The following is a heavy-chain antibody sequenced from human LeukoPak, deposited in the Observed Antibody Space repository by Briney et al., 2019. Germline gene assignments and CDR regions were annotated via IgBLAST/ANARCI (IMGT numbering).Heavy chain of an antibody. CDR1: GVSISSDY. D-gene: IGHD6-19*01. CDR3: ARENSGWYTYWYYYMDV. CDR2: IYTSGST. J-gene: IGHJ6*03. Sequence: SETLSLTCTVSGVSISSDYWSWIRQPARKGLEWIGRIYTSGSTNYNPSLKSRVTMSVDTSKNQFSLKLTSVTAADTALYYCARENSGWYTYWYYYMDVWGKGTTVTISS. V-gene: IGHV4-4*07.